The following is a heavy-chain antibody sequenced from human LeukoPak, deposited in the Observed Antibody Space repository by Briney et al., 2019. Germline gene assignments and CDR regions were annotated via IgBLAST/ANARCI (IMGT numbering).Heavy chain of an antibody. V-gene: IGHV4-4*07. D-gene: IGHD3-10*01. CDR1: GGSISSYY. CDR3: ARSITMVRGVPWAYYYYYMDV. CDR2: IYTSGST. J-gene: IGHJ6*03. Sequence: SETLSLTCTVSGGSISSYYWSWIRQPAGKGLEWIGRIYTSGSTNYNPSLKSRVTMSVDTSKNQFSLKLSSVTAADTAVYHCARSITMVRGVPWAYYYYYMDVWGKGTTVTVSS.